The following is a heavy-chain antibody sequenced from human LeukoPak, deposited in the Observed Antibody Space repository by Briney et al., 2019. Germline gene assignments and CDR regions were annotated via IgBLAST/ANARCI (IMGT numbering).Heavy chain of an antibody. Sequence: GGSLRLSCAASGFTFSSYGMHWVRQAPGKGLEWVAVIWYDGSNKYYADSVKGRFTISRDNSKNTLYLQMNSLRAEDTAVYYCARGRGIQLWFDYWGQGTLVTVSS. D-gene: IGHD5-18*01. CDR1: GFTFSSYG. CDR3: ARGRGIQLWFDY. J-gene: IGHJ5*01. CDR2: IWYDGSNK. V-gene: IGHV3-33*01.